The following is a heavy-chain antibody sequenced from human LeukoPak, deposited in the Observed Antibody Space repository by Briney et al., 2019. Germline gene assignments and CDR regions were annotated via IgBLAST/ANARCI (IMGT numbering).Heavy chain of an antibody. V-gene: IGHV3-66*01. J-gene: IGHJ6*02. CDR2: IYSGGST. CDR3: ASLPITIYNYYYGMDV. CDR1: GFTVSSNY. Sequence: GGSLRLSCAASGFTVSSNYMSWVRQAPGKGLEWVSVIYSGGSTYYADSVKGRFTISRDNSKNTLYLQMNSLRAEDTAVYYCASLPITIYNYYYGMDVWGQGTTVTVSS. D-gene: IGHD3-9*01.